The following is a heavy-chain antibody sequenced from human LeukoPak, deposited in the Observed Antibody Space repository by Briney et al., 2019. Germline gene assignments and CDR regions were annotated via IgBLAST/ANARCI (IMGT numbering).Heavy chain of an antibody. J-gene: IGHJ4*02. Sequence: PGGSLRLSCAISGFTFDDYDMYWVRQAPGKGLEWVSGINWSGGSIAYADSVKGRFTISRDNAKNSVFLQMNSLKAEDTAFYYWAKDSDLSIRGITVDYWGQGTLVTVSS. CDR2: INWSGGSI. V-gene: IGHV3-9*01. CDR3: AKDSDLSIRGITVDY. CDR1: GFTFDDYD. D-gene: IGHD3-16*01.